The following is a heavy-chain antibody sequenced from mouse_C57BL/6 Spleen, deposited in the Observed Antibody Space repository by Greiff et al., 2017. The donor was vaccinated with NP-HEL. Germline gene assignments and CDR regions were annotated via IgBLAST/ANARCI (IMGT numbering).Heavy chain of an antibody. Sequence: LQQPGAELVRPGSSVKLSCKASGYTFTSYWMHWVKQRPIQGLEWIGNIDPSDSETHYNQKFKDKATLTVDKSSSTAYMQLSSLTSEDSAVYYCASGGWDAWFAYWGQGTLVTVSA. D-gene: IGHD4-1*01. CDR3: ASGGWDAWFAY. J-gene: IGHJ3*01. V-gene: IGHV1-52*01. CDR1: GYTFTSYW. CDR2: IDPSDSET.